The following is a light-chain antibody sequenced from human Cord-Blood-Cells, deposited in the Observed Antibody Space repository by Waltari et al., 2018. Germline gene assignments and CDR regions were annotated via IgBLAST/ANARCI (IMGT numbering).Light chain of an antibody. CDR2: EVS. CDR3: SSYAGSNNLV. CDR1: SSDVGGANY. Sequence: QPALTQPPSASGSPGQSATTSCTGPSSDVGGANYVSWYKQHPGKAPKLMIYEVSKRPSGVPDRFSGSKSGNTASLTVSGLQAEDEADYYCSSYAGSNNLVFGGGTKLTVL. J-gene: IGLJ3*02. V-gene: IGLV2-8*01.